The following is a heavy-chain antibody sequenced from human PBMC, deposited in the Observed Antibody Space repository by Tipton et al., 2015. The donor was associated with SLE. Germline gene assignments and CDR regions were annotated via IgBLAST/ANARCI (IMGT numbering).Heavy chain of an antibody. CDR3: ARELEVFDKWGMLGDH. Sequence: GLVKPSQTLSLTCAISGDSVSSTSAAAWNWIRQSPSRGLEWLGRTYYRSKWYTDYAESLKSRITIRPDTSKNQVSLQLNSVTPEDTAVYYCARELEVFDKWGMLGDHWGQGSLDTVSS. CDR1: GDSVSSTSAAA. CDR2: TYYRSKWYT. V-gene: IGHV6-1*01. D-gene: IGHD3-16*01. J-gene: IGHJ4*02.